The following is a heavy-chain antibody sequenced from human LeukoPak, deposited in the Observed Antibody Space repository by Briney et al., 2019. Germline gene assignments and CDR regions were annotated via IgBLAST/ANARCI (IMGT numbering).Heavy chain of an antibody. CDR2: IYYSGST. D-gene: IGHD1-26*01. CDR1: GGSISSSSYY. CDR3: ASQKWELGPHYYFDY. V-gene: IGHV4-39*01. J-gene: IGHJ4*02. Sequence: PSETLSLTCTVSGGSISSSSYYWGWIRQPPGKGLEWIGSIYYSGSTYYNPSLKSRVTISVDTSKNQFSLKLSSVTAADTAVYYCASQKWELGPHYYFDYWGQGTLVTVSS.